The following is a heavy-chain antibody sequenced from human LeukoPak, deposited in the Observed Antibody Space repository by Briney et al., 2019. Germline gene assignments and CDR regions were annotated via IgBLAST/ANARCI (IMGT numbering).Heavy chain of an antibody. CDR3: ARSGNYYYFDY. D-gene: IGHD1-26*01. CDR2: IYYSGST. CDR1: GGSISSYY. Sequence: PSETLSLTCTVSGGSISSYYWSRIRQPPGKGLEWIGYIYYSGSTNYNPSLKSRVTISVDTSKNQFSLKLSSVTAADTAVYYCARSGNYYYFDYWGQGTLVTVSS. J-gene: IGHJ4*02. V-gene: IGHV4-59*08.